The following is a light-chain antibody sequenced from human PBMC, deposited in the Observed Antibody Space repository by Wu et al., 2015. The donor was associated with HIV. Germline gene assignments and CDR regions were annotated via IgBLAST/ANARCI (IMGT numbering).Light chain of an antibody. Sequence: DIQITQSPSSLYAFVGDRVTITCRASHSVRMYLNWYQQKPGKAPRLLIYGASNLQSGVPSRFSGSGSGTDFTLTISSLQPEDFATYHCQQSYNSPWTLGQGTKVEIK. CDR3: QQSYNSPWT. CDR2: GAS. V-gene: IGKV1-39*01. J-gene: IGKJ1*01. CDR1: HSVRMY.